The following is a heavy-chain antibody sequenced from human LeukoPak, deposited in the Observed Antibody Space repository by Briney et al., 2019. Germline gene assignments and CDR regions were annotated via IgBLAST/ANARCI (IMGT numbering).Heavy chain of an antibody. V-gene: IGHV3-15*01. CDR3: TLIQGWGSGSYCRDF. CDR1: GFSISNDW. Sequence: GGSLRLSCAASGFSISNDWMSWVRQAPGKGLEWVARVKSRSAGETTDYAAPVKGRFTISRDDSKNTLYLQMNSLKTEDTAVYYCTLIQGWGSGSYCRDFWGQGTLVTVSS. J-gene: IGHJ4*02. CDR2: VKSRSAGETT. D-gene: IGHD3-10*01.